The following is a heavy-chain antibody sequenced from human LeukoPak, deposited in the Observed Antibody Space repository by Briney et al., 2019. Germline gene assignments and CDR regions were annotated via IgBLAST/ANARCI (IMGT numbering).Heavy chain of an antibody. V-gene: IGHV1-46*01. CDR3: ARALGSSSWFDY. CDR1: GYTFTNYY. CDR2: INPSGGST. D-gene: IGHD6-13*01. Sequence: ASVTVSCKASGYTFTNYYVHWVRQAPGQGLGWMGIINPSGGSTSYAQKFQGRVTMTRDMSTSTVYMELSSLRPEDTAVYYCARALGSSSWFDYWGPGTLVTVSS. J-gene: IGHJ4*02.